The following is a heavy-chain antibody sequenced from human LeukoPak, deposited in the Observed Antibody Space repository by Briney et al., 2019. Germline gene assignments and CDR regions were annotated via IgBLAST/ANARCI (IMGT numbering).Heavy chain of an antibody. CDR2: INPSGGST. Sequence: ASVKVSCKASGYTFTSYYMHWVRQAPGQGLEWMGIINPSGGSTSYAQKFQGRVTITRDTSTSTVYMELSSLRSEDTAVYYCARVNCSSTSCSGGWFDPWGQGTLVTVSS. CDR3: ARVNCSSTSCSGGWFDP. D-gene: IGHD2-2*01. CDR1: GYTFTSYY. J-gene: IGHJ5*02. V-gene: IGHV1-46*01.